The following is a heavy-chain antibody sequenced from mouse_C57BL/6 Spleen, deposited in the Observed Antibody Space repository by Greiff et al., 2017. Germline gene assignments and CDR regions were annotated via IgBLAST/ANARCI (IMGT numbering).Heavy chain of an antibody. Sequence: VQLQQPGAELVKPGASVKMSCKASGYTFTSYWITWVKQRPGQGLEWIGDIYPGSGSTNYNEKFKSKATLTVDTSSSTAYMQLSSLTSEDSAVYYCANYDYDEGPFDYWGQGTTLTVSS. CDR3: ANYDYDEGPFDY. J-gene: IGHJ2*01. CDR2: IYPGSGST. V-gene: IGHV1-55*01. D-gene: IGHD2-4*01. CDR1: GYTFTSYW.